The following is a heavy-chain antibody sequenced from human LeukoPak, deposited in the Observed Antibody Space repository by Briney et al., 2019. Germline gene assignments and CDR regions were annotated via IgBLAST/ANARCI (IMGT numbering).Heavy chain of an antibody. J-gene: IGHJ6*02. CDR2: FDPEDGET. CDR3: ARDLYSSNYYYYGMDV. V-gene: IGHV1-24*01. D-gene: IGHD5-18*01. Sequence: ASVKVSCKVSGYTLTGLSMHWVRQAPGKGLEWMGGFDPEDGETIYTQNFQGRVTMTTDTSTSTAYMELRSLRSADTAVYYCARDLYSSNYYYYGMDVWGQGTTVTVSS. CDR1: GYTLTGLS.